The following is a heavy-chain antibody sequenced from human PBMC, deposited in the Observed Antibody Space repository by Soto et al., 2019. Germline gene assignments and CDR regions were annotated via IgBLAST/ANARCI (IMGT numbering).Heavy chain of an antibody. D-gene: IGHD2-15*01. Sequence: EVRLVESGGGLVKPGGSPRLSCAAFGFNFNTYAMHWVRQSPGKGLEWVAFISSGSDYLYYADSVKGRFTVSRDNAKSSLYLQMNSLTDDDTALYYCASEFCSGGSCYSRIFDYWGQGSLVTVSS. J-gene: IGHJ4*02. CDR2: ISSGSDYL. V-gene: IGHV3-21*02. CDR1: GFNFNTYA. CDR3: ASEFCSGGSCYSRIFDY.